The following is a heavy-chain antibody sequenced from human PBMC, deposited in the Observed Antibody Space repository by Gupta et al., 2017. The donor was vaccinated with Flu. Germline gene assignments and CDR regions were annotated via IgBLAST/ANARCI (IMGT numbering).Heavy chain of an antibody. CDR3: AREAVFGVASPYYGMDV. V-gene: IGHV3-33*01. CDR1: GFRFSTEG. Sequence: QVPLVESGGGVVEPGRSLRLACAASGFRFSTEGVHWVRQIPGKGLEWVAVIWFDGNKKYYVDSVKGRFTISRDNSKDTLYLQMNSLRSEDTAVYYCAREAVFGVASPYYGMDVWGQGTTVTVSS. D-gene: IGHD3-3*01. CDR2: IWFDGNKK. J-gene: IGHJ6*02.